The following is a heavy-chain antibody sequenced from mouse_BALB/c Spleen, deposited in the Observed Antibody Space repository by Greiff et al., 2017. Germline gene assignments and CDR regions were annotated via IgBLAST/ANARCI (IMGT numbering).Heavy chain of an antibody. D-gene: IGHD2-4*01. CDR2: ISYSGST. CDR3: ARGYDYDGNYFDY. Sequence: EVKLVESGPGLVKPSQSLSLTCTVTGYSITSDYAWNWIRQFPGNKLEWMGYISYSGSTSYNPSLKSRISITRDTSKNQFFLQLNSVTTEDIATYYCARGYDYDGNYFDYWGQGTTLTVSS. CDR1: GYSITSDYA. J-gene: IGHJ2*01. V-gene: IGHV3-2*02.